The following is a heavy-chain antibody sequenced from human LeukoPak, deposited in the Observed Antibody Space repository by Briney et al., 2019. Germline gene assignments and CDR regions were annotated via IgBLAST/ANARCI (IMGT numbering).Heavy chain of an antibody. CDR1: GFTVSTNY. CDR2: IYSGGST. CDR3: TRSLRPAAADDGYFDY. J-gene: IGHJ4*02. Sequence: PGGSLRLSCAASGFTVSTNYMTWVRQAPGKGLEWVSVIYSGGSTYYADSVKGRFTISRDDSKNTAYLQMNSLKTEDTAVYYCTRSLRPAAADDGYFDYWGQGTLVTVSS. D-gene: IGHD6-13*01. V-gene: IGHV3-66*01.